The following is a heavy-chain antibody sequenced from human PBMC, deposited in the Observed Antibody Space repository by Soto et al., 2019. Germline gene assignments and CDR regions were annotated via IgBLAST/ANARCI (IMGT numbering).Heavy chain of an antibody. CDR3: AILIGNSWLDS. CDR2: TYYRSNWYT. CDR1: GDSVSTNSAT. D-gene: IGHD2-8*01. Sequence: QIHLQQSGPGLVKPSQTLSLTCAISGDSVSTNSATWDWIRQSPSRGLEWLGRTYYRSNWYTDYAVSVKGRITVSPATSNHPLSLQLNSVTPDDTAVYYCAILIGNSWLDSWGQGTLVTVSS. V-gene: IGHV6-1*01. J-gene: IGHJ5*01.